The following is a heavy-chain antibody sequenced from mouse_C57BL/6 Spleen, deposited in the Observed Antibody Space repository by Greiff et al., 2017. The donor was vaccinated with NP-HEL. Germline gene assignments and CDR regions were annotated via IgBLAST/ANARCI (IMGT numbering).Heavy chain of an antibody. CDR2: IWSDGST. D-gene: IGHD2-4*01. V-gene: IGHV2-6-1*01. J-gene: IGHJ3*01. CDR3: ARHYYDYGGAWFAY. Sequence: QVQLKESGPGLVAPSQSLSITCTVSGFSLTSYGVHWVRQPPGKGLEWLVVIWSDGSTTYNSALKPRLSLSKDNSKSQVFLKINSLQTDYAAMYYCARHYYDYGGAWFAYWGQGTLVTVSA. CDR1: GFSLTSYG.